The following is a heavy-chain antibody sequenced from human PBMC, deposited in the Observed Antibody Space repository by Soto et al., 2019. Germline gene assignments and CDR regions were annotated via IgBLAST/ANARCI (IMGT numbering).Heavy chain of an antibody. Sequence: GGSLRLSCAVSGFMFSAYAMLWVRQAQGKGLEWVAAISYDGTNKYYADSIKGRFTISRDNSANTLFLQVNSLRREDTAMYYCARDPSPYTSGWYGIDFWGHGTLVTVSS. CDR3: ARDPSPYTSGWYGIDF. D-gene: IGHD6-19*01. V-gene: IGHV3-30*04. CDR1: GFMFSAYA. J-gene: IGHJ4*01. CDR2: ISYDGTNK.